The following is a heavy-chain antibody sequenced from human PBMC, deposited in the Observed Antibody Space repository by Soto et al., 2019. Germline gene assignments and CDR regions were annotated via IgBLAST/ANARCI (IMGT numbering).Heavy chain of an antibody. CDR3: ARVVPGAEAWFGP. Sequence: ASVTVSCKASGGTFSSYAISWVRQAPGQGLEWLGWISLYSDGTNYAQKFQGRVSMTTDTSTTTAYMELRSLRSDDTAVYYCARVVPGAEAWFGPWGQGTLVTVYS. D-gene: IGHD2-2*01. V-gene: IGHV1-18*01. CDR2: ISLYSDGT. CDR1: GGTFSSYA. J-gene: IGHJ5*02.